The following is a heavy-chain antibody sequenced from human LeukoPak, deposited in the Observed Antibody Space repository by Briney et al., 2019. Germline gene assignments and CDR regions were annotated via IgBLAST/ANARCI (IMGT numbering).Heavy chain of an antibody. CDR3: ARGRHYYDSSGYYYFDY. J-gene: IGHJ4*02. Sequence: KPSETLSLTCAVYGGSFSGYYWSWIRQPPGKGLEWIGEINHSGSTNYNPSLKSRVTISVDTSKNQFSLKLSSVTAADTAVYYCARGRHYYDSSGYYYFDYWGQGTLVTVSS. CDR2: INHSGST. CDR1: GGSFSGYY. D-gene: IGHD3-22*01. V-gene: IGHV4-34*01.